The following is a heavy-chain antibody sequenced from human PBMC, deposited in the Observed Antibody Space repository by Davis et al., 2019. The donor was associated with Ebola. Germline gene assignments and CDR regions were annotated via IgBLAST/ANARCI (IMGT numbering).Heavy chain of an antibody. CDR3: ATGSTIFGVVYTNWFDP. J-gene: IGHJ5*02. D-gene: IGHD3-3*01. CDR1: GGSISSYY. V-gene: IGHV4-59*08. CDR2: IYYSGST. Sequence: SETLSLTCTVSGGSISSYYWSWIRQPPGKGLEWIGYIYYSGSTNYNPSLKSRVTISVDTSKNQFSLKLSSVTAADTAVYYCATGSTIFGVVYTNWFDPWGQGTLVTVSS.